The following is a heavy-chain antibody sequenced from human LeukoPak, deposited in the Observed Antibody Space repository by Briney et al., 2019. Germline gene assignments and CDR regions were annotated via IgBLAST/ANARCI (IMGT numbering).Heavy chain of an antibody. Sequence: SETLSLTCTVSGGSISSYYWSWIRQPPGKGLEWIGYIYYSGSTNYNPSLKSRVTISVDTSKNQFSLKLSSVTAADTAVYYCAGAYSSGWYAKTLDYWGQGTLVTVSS. V-gene: IGHV4-59*01. D-gene: IGHD6-19*01. J-gene: IGHJ4*02. CDR3: AGAYSSGWYAKTLDY. CDR2: IYYSGST. CDR1: GGSISSYY.